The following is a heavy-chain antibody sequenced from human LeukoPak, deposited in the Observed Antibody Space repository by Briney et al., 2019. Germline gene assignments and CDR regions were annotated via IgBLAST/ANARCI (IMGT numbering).Heavy chain of an antibody. CDR2: IYYSTST. Sequence: SETLSLTCTVSGGSISTYYWSWIRQPPGKGLEWIGYIYYSTSTNYNPSLKSRVTISVDTSKNQFSLKLSSVTAADTAVYYCARDRTGVIRGADYYYYMDVWGKGTTVTISS. CDR3: ARDRTGVIRGADYYYYMDV. V-gene: IGHV4-59*12. J-gene: IGHJ6*03. D-gene: IGHD1-14*01. CDR1: GGSISTYY.